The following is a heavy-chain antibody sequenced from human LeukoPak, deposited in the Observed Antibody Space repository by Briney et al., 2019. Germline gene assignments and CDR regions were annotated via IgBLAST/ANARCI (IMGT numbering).Heavy chain of an antibody. D-gene: IGHD1-26*01. V-gene: IGHV3-48*04. J-gene: IGHJ4*02. CDR3: ARDRPGVGAIDF. Sequence: GGSLRLSCGASGFTFSDYAMLWVRQAPGKGLEWISFISGDRSTIFLADSVRGRFITSRDNAQNSLYLQMNRLRAEDTAVYYCARDRPGVGAIDFWGQGTLVTVSS. CDR1: GFTFSDYA. CDR2: ISGDRSTI.